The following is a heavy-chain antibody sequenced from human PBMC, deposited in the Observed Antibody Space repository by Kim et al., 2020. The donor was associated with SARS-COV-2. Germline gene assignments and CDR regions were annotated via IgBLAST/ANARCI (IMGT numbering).Heavy chain of an antibody. CDR2: IGGGGGNI. D-gene: IGHD6-13*01. Sequence: GGSLRLSCAASRFTFSSYAMSWVRQAPGMGLEWVSSIGGGGGNIYYADSVKGRFTISRDNSKNTLYLQMNSLRAEDTAIYYCAKGDRTAAGIYDFWGQGT. CDR1: RFTFSSYA. V-gene: IGHV3-23*01. CDR3: AKGDRTAAGIYDF. J-gene: IGHJ4*02.